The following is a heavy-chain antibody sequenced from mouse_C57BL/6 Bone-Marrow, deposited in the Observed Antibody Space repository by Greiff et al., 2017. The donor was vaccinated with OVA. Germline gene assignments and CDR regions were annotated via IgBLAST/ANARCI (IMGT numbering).Heavy chain of an antibody. J-gene: IGHJ4*01. CDR3: VRMRDYVPYYAMDY. V-gene: IGHV10-1*01. Sequence: EVKLVESGGGLVQPKGSLKLSCAASGFSFNTYAMNWVRQAPGKGLEWVARIRSKSNNYATYYADSVKDRFTISRDDSESMLYLQMNNLKTEDTAMYYCVRMRDYVPYYAMDYWGQGTSVTVSS. CDR1: GFSFNTYA. D-gene: IGHD2-4*01. CDR2: IRSKSNNYAT.